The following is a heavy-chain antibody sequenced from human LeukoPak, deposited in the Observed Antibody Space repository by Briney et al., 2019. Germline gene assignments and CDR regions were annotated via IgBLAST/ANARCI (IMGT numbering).Heavy chain of an antibody. V-gene: IGHV3-23*01. CDR1: GFTVSSNY. J-gene: IGHJ5*02. Sequence: GGSLRLXCAASGFTVSSNYMSWVRQAPGKGLEWVSAISGSGGSTYYADSVKGRFTISRDNAKNTLYLQMNSLRAEDTAVYYCAKNWVASSWFNWFDPWGQGTLVTVSS. D-gene: IGHD6-13*01. CDR3: AKNWVASSWFNWFDP. CDR2: ISGSGGST.